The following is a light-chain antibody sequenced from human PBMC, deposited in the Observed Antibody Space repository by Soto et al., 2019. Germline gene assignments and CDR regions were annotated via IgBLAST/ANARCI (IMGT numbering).Light chain of an antibody. Sequence: ETVLTQSPGSLSLSPGERATLSCRASQSVSSSYLAWYQQKPGQPPRLLIYGASSRATGIPDRFSGSGSGTDFTLTISRLEPEDFAVYYCQQYGSSPLTFGGGTKVEIK. CDR1: QSVSSSY. J-gene: IGKJ4*01. CDR3: QQYGSSPLT. CDR2: GAS. V-gene: IGKV3-20*01.